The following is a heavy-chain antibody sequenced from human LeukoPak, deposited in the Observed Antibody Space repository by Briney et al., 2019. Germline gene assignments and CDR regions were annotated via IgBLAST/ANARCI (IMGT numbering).Heavy chain of an antibody. CDR2: ISYDGSNK. V-gene: IGHV3-30*04. CDR3: ARDPPVEMARGGYYYGMDV. CDR1: GFTFSSYA. J-gene: IGHJ6*02. Sequence: GGSLRLSCAASGFTFSSYAMHWVRQAPGKGLEWVAVISYDGSNKYYADSVKGRFTISRDNSKNTLYLQMNSLRTEDTAVYYCARDPPVEMARGGYYYGMDVWGQGTTVTASS. D-gene: IGHD5-24*01.